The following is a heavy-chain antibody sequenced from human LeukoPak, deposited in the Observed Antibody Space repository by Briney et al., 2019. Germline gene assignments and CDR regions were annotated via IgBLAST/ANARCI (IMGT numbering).Heavy chain of an antibody. Sequence: GGSLRLSCAASGFTFSSYGMHWVRQAPGKGLEWVAVISYDGSNKYYADSVKGRFTISRDNSKNTLYLQMNSLRAEDTAVYYCASGNLEWLSTDYWGQGTLVTVSS. V-gene: IGHV3-30*03. D-gene: IGHD3-3*01. J-gene: IGHJ4*02. CDR2: ISYDGSNK. CDR1: GFTFSSYG. CDR3: ASGNLEWLSTDY.